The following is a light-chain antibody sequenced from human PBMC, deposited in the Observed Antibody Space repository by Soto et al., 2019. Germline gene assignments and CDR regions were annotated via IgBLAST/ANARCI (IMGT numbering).Light chain of an antibody. V-gene: IGKV3-15*01. CDR1: QSVNSK. CDR2: DAA. J-gene: IGKJ4*01. Sequence: EIVMTQSPATLSVSPGERATLSCRASQSVNSKLAWYQQKPGQAPRLLIYDAATRDTGIPARLIVSGSGTEFTLTISSLQSEYFAVYYRQQYNNWPVTFGGGTKVEIK. CDR3: QQYNNWPVT.